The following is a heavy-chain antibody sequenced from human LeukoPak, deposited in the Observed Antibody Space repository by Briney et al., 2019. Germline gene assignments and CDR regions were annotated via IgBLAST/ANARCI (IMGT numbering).Heavy chain of an antibody. CDR2: ITAYNGNT. CDR3: ARYCSSTSCLQHGLVDY. J-gene: IGHJ4*02. D-gene: IGHD2-2*01. Sequence: EASVKVSCKASGYTFTSYGISWVRQAPGQGLEWMGWITAYNGNTNYAQKLQGRVTMTTDTSTSTAYMELRSRRSDDTAVYYCARYCSSTSCLQHGLVDYWGQGTLVTVSS. V-gene: IGHV1-18*01. CDR1: GYTFTSYG.